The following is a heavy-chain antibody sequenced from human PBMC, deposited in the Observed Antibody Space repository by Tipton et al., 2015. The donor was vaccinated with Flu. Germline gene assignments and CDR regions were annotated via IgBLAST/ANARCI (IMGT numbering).Heavy chain of an antibody. V-gene: IGHV1-46*01. CDR2: INPSGGST. CDR3: ARTPEGFDSLVAFDI. J-gene: IGHJ3*02. Sequence: QLVQSGAEVKKPGASVKVSCKASGYTFTSYYMHWVRQAPGQGLEWMGIINPSGGSTSYAQKFQGRVTMTRDTSTSTVYMELSSLRSEDTAVYYCARTPEGFDSLVAFDIWGQGTMVTVSS. CDR1: GYTFTSYY. D-gene: IGHD3-9*01.